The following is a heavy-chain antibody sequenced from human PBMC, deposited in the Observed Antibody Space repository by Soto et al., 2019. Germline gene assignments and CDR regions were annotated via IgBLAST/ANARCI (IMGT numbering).Heavy chain of an antibody. CDR3: ARESNGAGAIAVAGTVDAFDI. J-gene: IGHJ3*02. CDR2: ISAYNGNT. CDR1: GYTFTSYG. V-gene: IGHV1-18*01. Sequence: QVQLVQSGAEVKKPGASVKVSCKASGYTFTSYGISWVRQAPGQGLEWMGWISAYNGNTNYAQKLQGRVTMTTDTATSKAYMELRSLRSDDTAVYYCARESNGAGAIAVAGTVDAFDIWGQGTMVTVSS. D-gene: IGHD6-19*01.